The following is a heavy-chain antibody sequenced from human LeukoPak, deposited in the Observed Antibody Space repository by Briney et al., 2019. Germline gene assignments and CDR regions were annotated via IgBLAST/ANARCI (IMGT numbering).Heavy chain of an antibody. J-gene: IGHJ5*02. CDR3: AKCLYTGNSASPIDP. Sequence: PGGSLRLSCTASGFTFSSYAMHWVRQAPGKGLEWVAFTRYDGSNEYYADSVKGRFTIFRDNSENTVYLQMNSLRAEDTAVYYCAKCLYTGNSASPIDPWGQGTLVTVSS. D-gene: IGHD1-7*01. V-gene: IGHV3-30*02. CDR2: TRYDGSNE. CDR1: GFTFSSYA.